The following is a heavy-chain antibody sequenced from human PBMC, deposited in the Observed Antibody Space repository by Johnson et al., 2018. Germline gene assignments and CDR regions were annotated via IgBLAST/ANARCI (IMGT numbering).Heavy chain of an antibody. CDR1: GFTFSDYY. Sequence: QVQLVESGGGLVKPGGPLRLSCTASGFTFSDYYMSWIRQSPGKGLVWVSYIGTSGHTMNYADFVKGRFIISRDNAKNSLVLQMNSLRAEDTAIYYCARVKMAYYYDRSGYPTFDLWGHGTLVTVSS. V-gene: IGHV3-11*04. D-gene: IGHD3-22*01. CDR3: ARVKMAYYYDRSGYPTFDL. J-gene: IGHJ4*01. CDR2: IGTSGHTM.